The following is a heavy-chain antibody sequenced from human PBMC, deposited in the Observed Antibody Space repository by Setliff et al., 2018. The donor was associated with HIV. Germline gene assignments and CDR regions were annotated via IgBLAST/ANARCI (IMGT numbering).Heavy chain of an antibody. D-gene: IGHD3-22*01. CDR3: ARLSDDRYYYDSSGYRGFDI. V-gene: IGHV4-34*01. J-gene: IGHJ3*02. CDR1: GGSFSGHY. Sequence: PSETLSLTCAVYGGSFSGHYWSWIRQPPGKGLEWIGSVYYSGTAYYNRSLKSRGTISIDTSKNQFSLKLTSVTAADTAVYYCARLSDDRYYYDSSGYRGFDIWGQGTMVTVSS. CDR2: VYYSGTA.